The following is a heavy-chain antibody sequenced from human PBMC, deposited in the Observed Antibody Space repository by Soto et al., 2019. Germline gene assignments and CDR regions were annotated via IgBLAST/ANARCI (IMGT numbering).Heavy chain of an antibody. D-gene: IGHD2-2*01. CDR3: ARGSRVEYQLSFFNWFDP. CDR2: IIPIFGTA. V-gene: IGHV1-69*13. Sequence: SVKVSCKASGGTFSSYAISWVRQAPGQGLEWMGGIIPIFGTANYAQKFQGRVTITADESTSTAYMELSSLRSEDTAVYYCARGSRVEYQLSFFNWFDPWGQGTLVTVSS. J-gene: IGHJ5*02. CDR1: GGTFSSYA.